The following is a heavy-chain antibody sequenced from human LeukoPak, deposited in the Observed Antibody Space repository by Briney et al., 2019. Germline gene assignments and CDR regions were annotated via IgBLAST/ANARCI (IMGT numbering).Heavy chain of an antibody. V-gene: IGHV4-34*01. Sequence: SETLSLTCDVYGGSCDDYYCSWIRQPPGKGLEWIGEIHPSEGFYYNSSLMSRVTISIDTPKTHFSLRLASVTAADTGFYYCARGRDRSKAGDHWGQGSLVTVSS. CDR3: ARGRDRSKAGDH. CDR2: IHPSEGF. D-gene: IGHD5-24*01. CDR1: GGSCDDYY. J-gene: IGHJ4*02.